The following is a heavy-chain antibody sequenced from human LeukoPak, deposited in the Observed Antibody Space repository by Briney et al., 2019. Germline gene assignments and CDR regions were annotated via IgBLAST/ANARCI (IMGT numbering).Heavy chain of an antibody. CDR2: INHSGST. CDR3: ATLSFGVVSTYYYYDMNV. D-gene: IGHD3-3*01. V-gene: IGHV4-34*01. Sequence: SETLSLTCAVYGGSFSGYYWSWIRQPPGKGLEWIGEINHSGSTNYNPSLKSRVTISVDTSKNQSSLKLSSVTAADTAVYYCATLSFGVVSTYYYYDMNVWGQGTTVTVSS. CDR1: GGSFSGYY. J-gene: IGHJ6*02.